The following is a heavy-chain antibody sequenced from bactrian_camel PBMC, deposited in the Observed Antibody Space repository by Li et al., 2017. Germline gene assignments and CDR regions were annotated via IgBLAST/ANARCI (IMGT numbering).Heavy chain of an antibody. CDR1: GTMYSAFC. V-gene: IGHV3S53*01. D-gene: IGHD4*01. Sequence: HVQLVESGGGPVQAGGSLRLSCALPGTMYSAFCMGWYRQAPGKEREGVAGIHPSGRTSYAASVQGRFTISKDNGGKTLLLQMKNLQPEDTAMYYCATDFNHGRLDYDGACVNVGVLGQRTQVTVS. CDR2: IHPSGRT. J-gene: IGHJ4*01.